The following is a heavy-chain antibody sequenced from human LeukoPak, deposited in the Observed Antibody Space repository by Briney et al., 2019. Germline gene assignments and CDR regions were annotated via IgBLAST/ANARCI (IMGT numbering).Heavy chain of an antibody. CDR2: IYHSGST. J-gene: IGHJ5*02. Sequence: SETLSLTCAVSGYSISSGYYWGWIRQPPGKGPEWIASIYHSGSTYYNPSLKSRVTISVDTSKNQFSLKLSSVTAADTAVYYCARGDDSSGWYEAWFDPWGQGTLVTVSS. V-gene: IGHV4-38-2*01. CDR3: ARGDDSSGWYEAWFDP. D-gene: IGHD6-13*01. CDR1: GYSISSGYY.